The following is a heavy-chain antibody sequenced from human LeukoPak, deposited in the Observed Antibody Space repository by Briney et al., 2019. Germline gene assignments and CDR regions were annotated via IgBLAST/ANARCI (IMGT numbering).Heavy chain of an antibody. CDR2: IYYSGST. CDR1: GGSISSGGYY. J-gene: IGHJ6*02. D-gene: IGHD3-16*01. Sequence: PSQTLSLTCTVSGGSISSGGYYWSWIRQHPGKGLEWIGYIYYSGSTYYNPSLKSRVTISVDTSKNQFSLKLSSVTAADTAVYYCARVGGLYYYGMDVWGQGTTVTVSS. CDR3: ARVGGLYYYGMDV. V-gene: IGHV4-31*03.